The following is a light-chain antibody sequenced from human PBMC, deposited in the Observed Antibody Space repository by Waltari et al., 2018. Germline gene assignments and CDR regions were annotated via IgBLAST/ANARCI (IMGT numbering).Light chain of an antibody. Sequence: QSALTQPASVSGSPGQSLTISCTWTSDDIGASSYVTWYHQRPGKVPKLIIYDLTERPSGVSNRFSGSKSGSTASLTVSGLQAEDEGLFYCSAYTSRGTLKFGGGTRVTVL. V-gene: IGLV2-14*03. CDR3: SAYTSRGTLK. CDR1: SDDIGASSY. J-gene: IGLJ2*01. CDR2: DLT.